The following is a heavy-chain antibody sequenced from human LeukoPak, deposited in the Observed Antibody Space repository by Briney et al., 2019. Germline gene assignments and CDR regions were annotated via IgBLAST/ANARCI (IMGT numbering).Heavy chain of an antibody. CDR1: DGSISSGSYY. CDR2: IYTSGST. V-gene: IGHV4-61*02. Sequence: SQTLSLTCTVSDGSISSGSYYWSWIRQPAGKGLAWIGRIYTSGSTNYNPSLKSRVTILVDTSKNQFSLKLSSVTAADTAVYYCARNSGYDLNWFDPWGQGPLVTVSS. J-gene: IGHJ5*02. CDR3: ARNSGYDLNWFDP. D-gene: IGHD5-12*01.